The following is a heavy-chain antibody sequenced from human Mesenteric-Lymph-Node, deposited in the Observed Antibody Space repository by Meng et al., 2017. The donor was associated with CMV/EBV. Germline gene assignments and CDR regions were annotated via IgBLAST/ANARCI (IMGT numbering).Heavy chain of an antibody. D-gene: IGHD3/OR15-3a*01. Sequence: GESLKISCAASGFTFSSYAMHWVRQAPGRGLEYVSAINSDGSRTYYGDSVKGRFSISRDNSKNTLYLQMGSLRAEDMAVYYCVTWTGYSNDYWGQGTLVTVSS. CDR1: GFTFSSYA. J-gene: IGHJ4*02. CDR3: VTWTGYSNDY. V-gene: IGHV3-64*02. CDR2: INSDGSRT.